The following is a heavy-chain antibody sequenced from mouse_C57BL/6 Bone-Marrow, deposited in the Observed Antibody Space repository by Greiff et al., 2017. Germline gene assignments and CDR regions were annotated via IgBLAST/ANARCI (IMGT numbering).Heavy chain of an antibody. CDR3: ARGDYHIPYAMDY. CDR2: INYDGSST. V-gene: IGHV5-16*01. CDR1: GFTFSDYY. Sequence: EVKLMESEGGLVQPGSSMKLSCTASGFTFSDYYMAWVRQVPEKGLEWVANINYDGSSTYYLDSLKSRFIISRDNAKNILYLQMRSLKSEDTATYYCARGDYHIPYAMDYWGQGTSVTVSS. J-gene: IGHJ4*01. D-gene: IGHD1-1*02.